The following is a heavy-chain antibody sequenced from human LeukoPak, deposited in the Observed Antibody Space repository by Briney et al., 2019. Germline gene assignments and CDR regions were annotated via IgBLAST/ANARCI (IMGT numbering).Heavy chain of an antibody. CDR2: IYYSGST. J-gene: IGHJ5*02. CDR3: ARVSVDFWFPTTFDP. CDR1: GGSISSSSYY. D-gene: IGHD3-3*01. Sequence: SETLSLTCTVSGGSISSSSYYWGWIRQPPGKGLEWIGSIYYSGSTYYNPSLKSRVTISVDTSKNQFSLKLSSVTAADTAVYYCARVSVDFWFPTTFDPWGQGTLVTVSS. V-gene: IGHV4-39*07.